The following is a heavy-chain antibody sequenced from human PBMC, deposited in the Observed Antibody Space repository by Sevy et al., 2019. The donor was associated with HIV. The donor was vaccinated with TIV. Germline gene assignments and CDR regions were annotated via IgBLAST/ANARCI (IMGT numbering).Heavy chain of an antibody. Sequence: GGSLRLSCAASGFTFSNFGMHWARQAPGGGLEWVAIVYYDGKNAYYADSVKGRFSISRDNSKNILYLQMNSLRAQDTGVYYWARDVEEWELRYLSYWGQGTLVTVSS. J-gene: IGHJ4*02. D-gene: IGHD1-26*01. CDR2: VYYDGKNA. V-gene: IGHV3-33*01. CDR3: ARDVEEWELRYLSY. CDR1: GFTFSNFG.